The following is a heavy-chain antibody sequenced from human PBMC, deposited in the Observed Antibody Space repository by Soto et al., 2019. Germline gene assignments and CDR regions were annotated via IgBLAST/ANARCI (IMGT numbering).Heavy chain of an antibody. D-gene: IGHD1-1*01. J-gene: IGHJ5*02. CDR1: GFTFPTSA. CDR2: IVVGSGDT. V-gene: IGHV1-58*02. Sequence: ASVKVSCKASGFTFPTSAIQWMRLARGQRLEWIGWIVVGSGDTNYAQKFQERVTFTRDMSTSTAYMELSSLTSEDTAVYYCAADRGPTDPYNWVDPWGQGTQVTVSS. CDR3: AADRGPTDPYNWVDP.